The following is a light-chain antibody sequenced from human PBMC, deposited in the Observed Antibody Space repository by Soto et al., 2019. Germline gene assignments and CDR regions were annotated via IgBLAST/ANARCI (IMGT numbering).Light chain of an antibody. CDR1: QSVSTY. Sequence: EIVLTPSPATLSLSPGERATLSCRASQSVSTYLAWYQQKPGQAPRLHIYDASNRATGIPARFSGGGSGTDFTLTISSLEPADFAVYYCKQRSNWLFGQGTRLEIK. CDR2: DAS. CDR3: KQRSNWL. V-gene: IGKV3-11*01. J-gene: IGKJ5*01.